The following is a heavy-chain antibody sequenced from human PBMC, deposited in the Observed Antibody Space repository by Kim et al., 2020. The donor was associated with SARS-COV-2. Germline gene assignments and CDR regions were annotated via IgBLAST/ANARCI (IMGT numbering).Heavy chain of an antibody. J-gene: IGHJ4*02. D-gene: IGHD5-12*01. CDR3: ARDGGSGWLRFT. Sequence: YSQNFQGRVTVTRDTSASTVYMEVSSLTSEDTAVYYCARDGGSGWLRFTWGQGTLVTVSS. V-gene: IGHV1-3*01.